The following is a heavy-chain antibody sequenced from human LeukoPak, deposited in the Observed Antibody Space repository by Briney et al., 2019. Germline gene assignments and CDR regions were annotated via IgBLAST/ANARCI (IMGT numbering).Heavy chain of an antibody. D-gene: IGHD2-8*01. V-gene: IGHV3-30*03. CDR3: ARYAEYAVSTPCY. CDR1: GFTFSSYG. J-gene: IGHJ4*02. CDR2: LSYDGNYK. Sequence: GGSLRLSCAASGFTFSSYGMHWVRQAPGKGLEWVAVLSYDGNYKYYADSVKGRFAVSRDNSENTLYLQMNSLRAEDTAVYYCARYAEYAVSTPCYWGQGTLVTVSA.